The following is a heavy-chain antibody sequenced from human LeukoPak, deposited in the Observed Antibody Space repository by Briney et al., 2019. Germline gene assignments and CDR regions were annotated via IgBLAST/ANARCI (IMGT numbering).Heavy chain of an antibody. CDR2: IYYSGST. Sequence: PSETLSLTCTVSGGSISSYYWSWIRQPPGKGLEWIGYIYYSGSTNYNPSLKSRVTISVDTSKNQFSLKLSSVTAADTAVYYCARHRISSSSLDYWGQGTLVTVSS. CDR3: ARHRISSSSLDY. CDR1: GGSISSYY. J-gene: IGHJ4*02. V-gene: IGHV4-59*08. D-gene: IGHD6-6*01.